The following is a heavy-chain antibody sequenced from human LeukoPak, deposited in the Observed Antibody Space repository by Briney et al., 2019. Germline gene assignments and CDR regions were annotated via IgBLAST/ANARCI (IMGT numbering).Heavy chain of an antibody. CDR2: INHSGST. J-gene: IGHJ6*02. CDR3: ARGGAAAAGYYYYGMDV. D-gene: IGHD6-13*01. CDR1: GGSFSGYY. V-gene: IGHV4-34*01. Sequence: SQTLSLTCAVYGGSFSGYYWSWIRQPPGKGLEWIGEINHSGSTNYNPSLKSRVTISVDTSKNQFSLKLSSVTAADTAVYYCARGGAAAAGYYYYGMDVWGQGTTVTVSS.